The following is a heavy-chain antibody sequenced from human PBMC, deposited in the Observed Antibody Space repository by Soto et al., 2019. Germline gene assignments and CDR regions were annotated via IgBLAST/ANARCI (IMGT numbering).Heavy chain of an antibody. CDR3: ASLTSWSQEYYYGMDV. CDR1: GFTFGDFG. J-gene: IGHJ6*02. D-gene: IGHD2-2*01. V-gene: IGHV3-49*03. Sequence: PGGSLRLSCTGSGFTFGDFGMSWFRQAPGKGLEWLSFIRSKGHGGTTESAASVRGRFITSGDDSKSIAYLQMNSLKTEDTAVYYCASLTSWSQEYYYGMDVWGQGTTVTVSS. CDR2: IRSKGHGGTT.